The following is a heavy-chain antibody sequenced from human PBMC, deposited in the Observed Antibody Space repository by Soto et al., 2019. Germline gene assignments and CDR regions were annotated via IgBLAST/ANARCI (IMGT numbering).Heavy chain of an antibody. CDR1: GFTFSSYA. V-gene: IGHV3-23*01. Sequence: PGGSLRLSCAASGFTFSSYAMSWVRQAPGKGLEWVSGISGSGGSTYYVDSVKGRFTISRDSSKNTLYLQMNSLRAEDTAIYYCAKDGDFWGGYYKHRGLDYWGRGTLVTVSS. CDR3: AKDGDFWGGYYKHRGLDY. CDR2: ISGSGGST. J-gene: IGHJ4*02. D-gene: IGHD3-3*01.